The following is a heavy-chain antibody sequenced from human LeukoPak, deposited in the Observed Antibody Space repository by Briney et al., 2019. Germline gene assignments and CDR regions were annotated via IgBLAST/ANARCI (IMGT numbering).Heavy chain of an antibody. D-gene: IGHD2-15*01. CDR2: IYYSGST. V-gene: IGHV4-59*01. CDR3: AREYCSGGSCYRYLFDY. CDR1: GGSISSYY. Sequence: SETLSLTCTVSGGSISSYYWSWIRQPPGKGLKWIGYIYYSGSTNYNPSLKSRVTISVDTSKNQFSLKLSSVTAADTAVYYCAREYCSGGSCYRYLFDYWGQGTLVTVSS. J-gene: IGHJ4*02.